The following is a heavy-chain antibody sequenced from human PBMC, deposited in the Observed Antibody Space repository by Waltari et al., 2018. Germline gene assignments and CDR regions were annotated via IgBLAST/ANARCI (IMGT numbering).Heavy chain of an antibody. Sequence: EVQLLESGGGLVQPGGSLRLSCAASGFTFSSYALSWVRQAPGKGLEWVSVIYSGGSTYYADAVKGRFTISRDNSKNTLYLQMNSLRAEDTAVYYCAKVPPPFGSDAFDIWGQGTMVTVSS. CDR3: AKVPPPFGSDAFDI. D-gene: IGHD3-16*01. J-gene: IGHJ3*02. CDR2: IYSGGST. V-gene: IGHV3-23*03. CDR1: GFTFSSYA.